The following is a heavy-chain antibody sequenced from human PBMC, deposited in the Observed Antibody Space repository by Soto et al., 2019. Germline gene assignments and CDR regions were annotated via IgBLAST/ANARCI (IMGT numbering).Heavy chain of an antibody. CDR1: GGSISSGDYY. V-gene: IGHV4-31*03. CDR2: IYFSGTT. Sequence: SETLSLTCTVSGGSISSGDYYWSWIRQHPGKGLEWIGTIYFSGTTYYNPSLKSRVTISVDTSKSQFSLKLSSVTAADTAMYYCARRDRSGFSYWLDTWGQGTLVTVSS. J-gene: IGHJ5*02. CDR3: ARRDRSGFSYWLDT. D-gene: IGHD3-22*01.